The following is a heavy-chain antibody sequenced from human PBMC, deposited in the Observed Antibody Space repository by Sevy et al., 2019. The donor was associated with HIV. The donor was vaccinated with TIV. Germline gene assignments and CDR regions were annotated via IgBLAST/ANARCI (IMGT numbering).Heavy chain of an antibody. D-gene: IGHD3-3*01. CDR2: IYYSGTT. CDR3: ARVPAYDFWNDYVHSYALDV. CDR1: GFSINSGGYY. V-gene: IGHV4-31*03. J-gene: IGHJ6*02. Sequence: SETLSLTCTVSGFSINSGGYYWSWVRQHPGKGLEWIGYIYYSGTTDYNPSLKSRVTISVGTSKNQFSLKLTSVTAADTAVYYCARVPAYDFWNDYVHSYALDVWGRGTTVTVSS.